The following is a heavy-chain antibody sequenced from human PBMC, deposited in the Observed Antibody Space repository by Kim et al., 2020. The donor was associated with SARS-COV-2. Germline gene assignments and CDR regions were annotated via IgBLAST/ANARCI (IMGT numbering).Heavy chain of an antibody. Sequence: GGSLRLSCAASGFTFDDYGMSWVRQAPGKGLEWVSGINWNGGSTGYADSVKGRFTISRDNAKNSLYLQMNSLRAEDTALYHCARDRVWFGEFYGMDVWGQGTTVTVSS. CDR3: ARDRVWFGEFYGMDV. J-gene: IGHJ6*02. D-gene: IGHD3-10*01. V-gene: IGHV3-20*01. CDR1: GFTFDDYG. CDR2: INWNGGST.